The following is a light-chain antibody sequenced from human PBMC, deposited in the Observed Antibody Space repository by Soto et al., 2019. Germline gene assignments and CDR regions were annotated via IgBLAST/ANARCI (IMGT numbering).Light chain of an antibody. J-gene: IGLJ1*01. V-gene: IGLV2-14*01. CDR1: SRDVGGYNS. CDR3: SSYTSSSSYV. CDR2: DVS. Sequence: QSALTQPASVSGSPGQSITISCTGTSRDVGGYNSVSWYQQYPGKAPKLMIHDVSNRPSGVSNRFSGSKSGNTASLTISGLQAEDEADYYCSSYTSSSSYVFGSGTKLTVL.